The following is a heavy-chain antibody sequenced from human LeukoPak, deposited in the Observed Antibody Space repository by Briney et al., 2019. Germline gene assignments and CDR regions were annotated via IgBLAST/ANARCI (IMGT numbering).Heavy chain of an antibody. CDR2: IIPIFDTA. CDR3: ASTKPWLEHPYFDY. CDR1: GGTFSSYA. V-gene: IGHV1-69*13. Sequence: SVKVSCKASGGTFSSYAISWVRQAPGQGLEWMGGIIPIFDTANYAQKFQGRVTITADESTSTAYMELSSLRSEDTAVYYCASTKPWLEHPYFDYWGQGTLVTVSS. J-gene: IGHJ4*02. D-gene: IGHD6-19*01.